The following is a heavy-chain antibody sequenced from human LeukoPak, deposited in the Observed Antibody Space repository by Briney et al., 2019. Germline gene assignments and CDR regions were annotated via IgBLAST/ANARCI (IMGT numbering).Heavy chain of an antibody. V-gene: IGHV4-39*07. CDR1: GGSISSSSYY. CDR2: IYYSGST. J-gene: IGHJ6*03. D-gene: IGHD6-6*01. Sequence: SKTLSLTCTVSGGSISSSSYYWGWLRQPPGKGLEWIGSIYYSGSTYYNPSLKSRVTISVDTSKNQFSLKLSSVTAADTAVYYCARGVAARPYYYYYMDVWGKGTTVTVSS. CDR3: ARGVAARPYYYYYMDV.